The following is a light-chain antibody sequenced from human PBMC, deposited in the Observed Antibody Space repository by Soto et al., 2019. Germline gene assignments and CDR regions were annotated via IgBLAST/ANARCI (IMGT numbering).Light chain of an antibody. Sequence: EIVLTQSPGTLSLSPGERATLSCRASQSISSTYLAWYQQKPGQAPRLLIYGTFSRVTGIPDRFSGSGSGTDFSLAINRLEPEDFAVYYCQQYGSPPITFGQGTRLELK. J-gene: IGKJ5*01. CDR1: QSISSTY. CDR3: QQYGSPPIT. V-gene: IGKV3-20*01. CDR2: GTF.